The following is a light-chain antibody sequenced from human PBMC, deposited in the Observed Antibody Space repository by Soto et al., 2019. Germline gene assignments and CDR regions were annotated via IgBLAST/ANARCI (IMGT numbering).Light chain of an antibody. CDR3: QQYYTTPQT. Sequence: DIRMTQSPLSLSASVGDRVTITCRASQSISDYVNWYQQKPGKAPKLLIFAASSLPSGVPSRFSGSGSGTDFTLAISSVSPEDYATYYCQQYYTTPQTFGQGTKLELK. V-gene: IGKV1-39*01. CDR1: QSISDY. J-gene: IGKJ2*01. CDR2: AAS.